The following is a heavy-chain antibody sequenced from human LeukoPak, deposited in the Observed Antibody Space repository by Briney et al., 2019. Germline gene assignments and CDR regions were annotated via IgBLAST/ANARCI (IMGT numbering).Heavy chain of an antibody. CDR1: GYTFTGYY. V-gene: IGHV1-2*02. D-gene: IGHD6-19*01. Sequence: ASVKVSCKASGYTFTGYYMHWVRQAPGQGLEWMGWINPNSGGTNYARKFQGRVTMTRDTSISTAYMELSRLRSDDTAVYYCARYPSSYSSAFDYWGQGTLVTVSS. J-gene: IGHJ4*02. CDR3: ARYPSSYSSAFDY. CDR2: INPNSGGT.